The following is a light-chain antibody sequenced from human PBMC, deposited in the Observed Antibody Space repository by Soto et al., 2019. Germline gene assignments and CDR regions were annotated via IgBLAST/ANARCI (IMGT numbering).Light chain of an antibody. CDR2: DVN. CDR3: GSYTSSSTLYV. Sequence: QSVLTQPASVSGSPGQSITISCTGTSSDVGGSNYVSWYQQHPGKAPKLMIYDVNNRPSGVPNRFSGSKSGNTASLTISGLQAEDEADYYCGSYTSSSTLYVFGTGTKLTVL. V-gene: IGLV2-14*01. J-gene: IGLJ1*01. CDR1: SSDVGGSNY.